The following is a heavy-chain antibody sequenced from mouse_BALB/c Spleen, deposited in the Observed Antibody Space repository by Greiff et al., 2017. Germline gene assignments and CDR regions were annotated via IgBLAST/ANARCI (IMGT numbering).Heavy chain of an antibody. CDR2: ISSGGSYT. CDR1: GFTFSSYG. CDR3: ARQGGYDYFDY. D-gene: IGHD2-2*01. Sequence: EVHLVESGGDLVKPGGSLKLSCAASGFTFSSYGMSWVRQTPDKRLEWVATISSGGSYTYYPDSVKGRFTISRDNAKNTLYLQMSSLKSEDTAMYYCARQGGYDYFDYWGQGTTLTVSS. V-gene: IGHV5-6*01. J-gene: IGHJ2*01.